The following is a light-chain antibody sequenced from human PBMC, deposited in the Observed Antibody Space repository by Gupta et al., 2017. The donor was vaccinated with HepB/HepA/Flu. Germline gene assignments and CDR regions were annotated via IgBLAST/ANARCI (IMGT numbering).Light chain of an antibody. V-gene: IGLV2-8*01. J-gene: IGLJ1*01. CDR1: SSDIGGYNS. CDR2: EVY. CDR3: FSYAGSYNFV. Sequence: QSALTQPPSASWSPGQSVTISCTGTSSDIGGYNSVSWYQQRPGKAPKLMVYEVYKRPSGVPDRFSGSKSGDTASLTVSGLLAEDEADYYCFSYAGSYNFVFGTGTKITVL.